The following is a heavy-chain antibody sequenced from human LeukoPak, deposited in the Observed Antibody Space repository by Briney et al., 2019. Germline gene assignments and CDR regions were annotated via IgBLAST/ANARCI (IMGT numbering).Heavy chain of an antibody. V-gene: IGHV1-8*03. Sequence: GASLKVSCKASGYTFTSYDINCVRQAPEEGLEWMGWMNPNSGSTGYAQKFQGRVTITRNTSISTAYMELSGLRSEDMAVYYCARGRSTGYPYYFEYWGQGTLVTVSS. CDR1: GYTFTSYD. CDR3: ARGRSTGYPYYFEY. J-gene: IGHJ4*02. CDR2: MNPNSGST. D-gene: IGHD5-12*01.